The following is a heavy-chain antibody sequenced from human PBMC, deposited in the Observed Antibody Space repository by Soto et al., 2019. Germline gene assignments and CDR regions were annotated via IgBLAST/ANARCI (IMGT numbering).Heavy chain of an antibody. CDR3: TRGMDI. CDR2: VRPDGSDK. CDR1: GFTFSAYW. Sequence: EVQLVESGGGLVQPGGSLRLSCAASGFTFSAYWMNWVRQAPGKRPEWVANVRPDGSDKYYVDSVKSRFTISRDNAKNSLYLQMNSLRVEDTAIYYCTRGMDIWGQGTTATVSS. V-gene: IGHV3-7*05. J-gene: IGHJ6*02.